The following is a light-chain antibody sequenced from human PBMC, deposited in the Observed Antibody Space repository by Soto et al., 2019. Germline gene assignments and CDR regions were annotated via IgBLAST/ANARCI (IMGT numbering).Light chain of an antibody. J-gene: IGKJ5*01. CDR1: QSVGSY. CDR3: QQRSNWPPIT. Sequence: EIVLTQSPATLSLSPGERATLSCRASQSVGSYLAWYQQKPGQPPRLLIYDASNRATGIPARFSGSGSGTDFTLTISSLEHEDFAVYYCQQRSNWPPITFGQGTRLEIK. CDR2: DAS. V-gene: IGKV3-11*01.